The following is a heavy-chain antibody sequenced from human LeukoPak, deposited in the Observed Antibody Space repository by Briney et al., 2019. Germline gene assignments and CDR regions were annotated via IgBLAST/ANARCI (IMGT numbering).Heavy chain of an antibody. CDR3: ARVFGTYYYDSSGYSSFDP. V-gene: IGHV1-69*05. D-gene: IGHD3-22*01. CDR2: IIPQFGTP. CDR1: GYTFTRYA. Sequence: SVKVSCKASGYTFTRYAMNWVRQAPGQGLEWMGSIIPQFGTPNYAQKLQGRLTISTDESTNTVYMELSSLRSDDTAVYYCARVFGTYYYDSSGYSSFDPWGQGTLVTVSS. J-gene: IGHJ5*02.